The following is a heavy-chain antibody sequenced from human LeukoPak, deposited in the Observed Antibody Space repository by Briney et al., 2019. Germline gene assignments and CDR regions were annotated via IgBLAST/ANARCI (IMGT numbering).Heavy chain of an antibody. V-gene: IGHV3-30*03. Sequence: GGSLRLSCAASGFTFRSYGMNWVRQAPGKGLEWVAVISYDGSNKYYADSVKGRFTISRDNSKNTLYLQMNSLRAEDTAVYYCARARMVRGDYYYYMDVWGKGTTVTVSS. D-gene: IGHD3-10*01. CDR2: ISYDGSNK. CDR1: GFTFRSYG. J-gene: IGHJ6*03. CDR3: ARARMVRGDYYYYMDV.